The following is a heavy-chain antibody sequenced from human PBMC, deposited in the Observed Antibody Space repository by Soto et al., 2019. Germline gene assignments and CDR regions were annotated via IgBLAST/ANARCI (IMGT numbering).Heavy chain of an antibody. Sequence: PSETLSLTCAVYGGSFSGYYWSWTRQPPGKGLEWIGEINPRGSTNYNPSLKSRVTISVDTSKNQFSLKLTSVTATDTAVYYCARGLPGRSSSWYHSWGQGTPVTVSS. V-gene: IGHV4-34*01. D-gene: IGHD6-13*01. J-gene: IGHJ5*01. CDR1: GGSFSGYY. CDR2: INPRGST. CDR3: ARGLPGRSSSWYHS.